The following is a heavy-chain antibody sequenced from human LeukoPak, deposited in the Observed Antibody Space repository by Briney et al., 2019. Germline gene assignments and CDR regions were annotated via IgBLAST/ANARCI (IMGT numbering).Heavy chain of an antibody. CDR1: GFTVSSNY. J-gene: IGHJ4*02. D-gene: IGHD3-10*01. CDR2: ISYDGSNK. V-gene: IGHV3-30*18. CDR3: AKDHFDYYGSGSCFDY. Sequence: GGSLRLSCAASGFTVSSNYMSWVRQAPGKGLEWVAVISYDGSNKYYADSVKGRFTISRDNSKNTLYLQMNSLRAEDTAVYYCAKDHFDYYGSGSCFDYWGQGTLVTVSS.